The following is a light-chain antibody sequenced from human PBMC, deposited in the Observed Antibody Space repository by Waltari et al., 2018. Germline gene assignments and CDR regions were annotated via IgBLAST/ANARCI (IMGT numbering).Light chain of an antibody. Sequence: SYVLTQPPSVSVAPGETARITCGGNNIGRKTVHWYQQKPGQTPVVVISYDSDRPSGIPERFSGSNSGNTATLTISRVEAGDEADYCCQVWDSSRDHGVFGTGTKVTVL. V-gene: IGLV3-21*04. CDR1: NIGRKT. J-gene: IGLJ1*01. CDR3: QVWDSSRDHGV. CDR2: YDS.